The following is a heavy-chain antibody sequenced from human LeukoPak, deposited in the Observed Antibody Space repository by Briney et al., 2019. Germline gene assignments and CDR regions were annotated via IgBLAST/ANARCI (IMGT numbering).Heavy chain of an antibody. CDR2: IIPIFGTA. V-gene: IGHV1-69*05. CDR3: ARAQPGYSYGPIDY. D-gene: IGHD5-18*01. J-gene: IGHJ4*02. CDR1: GGTFSSYA. Sequence: ASVKVSCKASGGTFSSYAISWVRQAPGQGLEWMGRIIPIFGTANYAQKFQGRVTITTDESTSTAYMELSSLRSEDTAVYYCARAQPGYSYGPIDYWGQGTLVTVSS.